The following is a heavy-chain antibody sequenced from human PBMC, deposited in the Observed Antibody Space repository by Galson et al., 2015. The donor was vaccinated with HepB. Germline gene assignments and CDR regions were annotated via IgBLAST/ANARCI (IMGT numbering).Heavy chain of an antibody. CDR2: IGSSGTVI. CDR1: GFTFSNYG. D-gene: IGHD5-12*01. CDR3: ARIEGSGHIMATGEFDY. V-gene: IGHV3-48*02. Sequence: LRLSCAASGFTFSNYGMNWVRQAPGKGLEWVSYIGSSGTVIYYADSVKGRFTISRVNAKNSLFLQMSSLRDEATAVYYRARIEGSGHIMATGEFDYWGQGTLVTVSS. J-gene: IGHJ4*02.